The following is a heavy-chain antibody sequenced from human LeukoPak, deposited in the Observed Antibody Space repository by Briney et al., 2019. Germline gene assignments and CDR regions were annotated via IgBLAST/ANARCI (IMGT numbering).Heavy chain of an antibody. V-gene: IGHV4-59*01. J-gene: IGHJ6*02. CDR2: IYYSGST. CDR1: GGSISSYY. D-gene: IGHD1-14*01. CDR3: ARDGGTSPGNYYYYGMDV. Sequence: SETLSLTCTVSGGSISSYYWSWIRQPPGKGLEWIGYIYYSGSTNYNPSLKSRVTISVDTSKNQFSLKLSSVTAADTAVYYCARDGGTSPGNYYYYGMDVWGQGTTVTVSS.